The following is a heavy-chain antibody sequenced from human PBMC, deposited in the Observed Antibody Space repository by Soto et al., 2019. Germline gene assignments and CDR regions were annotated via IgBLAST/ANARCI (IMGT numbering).Heavy chain of an antibody. Sequence: QVQLVQSGAEVKPPGASVKVSCKASGYTFTGHYMHWVRQVSGRRLEFLGWLKPDNGGTYYAPKFQGRVTFTMDTSNTTAYMEMSGLHSDDTAVYFCARDLCPLGSGSPCPTFGMDLWGQGTTVAVSS. CDR3: ARDLCPLGSGSPCPTFGMDL. J-gene: IGHJ6*02. CDR2: LKPDNGGT. D-gene: IGHD3-10*01. V-gene: IGHV1-2*02. CDR1: GYTFTGHY.